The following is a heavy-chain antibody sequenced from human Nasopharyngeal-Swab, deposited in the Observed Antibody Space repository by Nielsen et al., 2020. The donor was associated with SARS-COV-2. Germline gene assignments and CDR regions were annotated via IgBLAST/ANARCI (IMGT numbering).Heavy chain of an antibody. D-gene: IGHD2-2*01. CDR3: ARDYCSSTSCQRYYYYYYGMDV. V-gene: IGHV3-7*03. CDR1: GFTFSSYL. Sequence: GESLKICCAASGFTFSSYLMSWVRQAPGKGLEWVANIKQDGSENYYVDSVKGRFTISRDNAKNSLNLQMNSLRAEDTAVYYCARDYCSSTSCQRYYYYYYGMDVWGQGTTVTVSS. CDR2: IKQDGSEN. J-gene: IGHJ6*02.